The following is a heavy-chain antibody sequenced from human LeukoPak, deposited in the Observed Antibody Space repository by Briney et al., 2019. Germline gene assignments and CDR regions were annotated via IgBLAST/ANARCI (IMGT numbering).Heavy chain of an antibody. J-gene: IGHJ4*02. CDR3: ARGTIAAAGYYYFDY. V-gene: IGHV3-7*04. CDR2: IKQDGSEK. CDR1: GFTFSSYW. D-gene: IGHD6-13*01. Sequence: GGSLRLSCAASGFTFSSYWMSWVRQAPGKGPEWVANIKQDGSEKYYVDSVKGRFTISRDNAKNSLYLQMNSLRAEDTAVYYCARGTIAAAGYYYFDYWGQGTQVTVSS.